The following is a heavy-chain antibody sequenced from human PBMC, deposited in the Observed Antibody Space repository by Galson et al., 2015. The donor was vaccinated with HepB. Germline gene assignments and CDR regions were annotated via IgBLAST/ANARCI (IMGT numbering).Heavy chain of an antibody. D-gene: IGHD6-13*01. CDR1: GFTFSGSA. J-gene: IGHJ4*02. CDR2: VRSKARDYAT. CDR3: LRLGDLSGYSSS. V-gene: IGHV3-73*01. Sequence: SLRLSCAGSGFTFSGSAIHWVRQASGKGPERVGRVRSKARDYATAYAASLKGRFTIPRDDSKNTAYLPMNSLKTEDTAVYYCLRLGDLSGYSSSWGQGTLVTVSS.